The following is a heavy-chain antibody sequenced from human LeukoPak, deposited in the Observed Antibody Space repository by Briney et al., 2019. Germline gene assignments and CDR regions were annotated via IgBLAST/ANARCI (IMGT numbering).Heavy chain of an antibody. Sequence: ASVKVSCKASGYTFTGYYMHWVRQAPGQGLEWMGWINPNSGGTNYAQKFQGRVTMTRDTSISTAYMELSRLRSDDTAVYYCARLLGNEWQLFYFDNWGQGTLVTVSS. CDR3: ARLLGNEWQLFYFDN. D-gene: IGHD1-1*01. V-gene: IGHV1-2*02. CDR2: INPNSGGT. CDR1: GYTFTGYY. J-gene: IGHJ4*02.